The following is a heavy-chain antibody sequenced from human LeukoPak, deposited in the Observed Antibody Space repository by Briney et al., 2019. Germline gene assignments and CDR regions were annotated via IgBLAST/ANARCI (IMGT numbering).Heavy chain of an antibody. CDR3: ARSGYSYGTEAFEI. J-gene: IGHJ3*02. CDR2: IYYSGTT. CDR1: GGSISSSSYS. D-gene: IGHD5-18*01. Sequence: SETLSLTCTVSGGSISSSSYSWGWVRQPPGKGLEWIGSIYYSGTTYYSPSLKSRVTISVDTSKNQFSLKVSSVTAADTAVYYCARSGYSYGTEAFEIWGQGTMVTVSS. V-gene: IGHV4-39*01.